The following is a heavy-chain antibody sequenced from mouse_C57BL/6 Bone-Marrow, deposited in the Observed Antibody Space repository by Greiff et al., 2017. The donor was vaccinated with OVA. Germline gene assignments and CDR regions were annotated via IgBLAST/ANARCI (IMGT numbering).Heavy chain of an antibody. CDR2: IYPGNSDT. CDR3: TRRVTTVGYYAMDY. J-gene: IGHJ4*01. V-gene: IGHV1-5*01. Sequence: EVQGVESGTVLARPGASVKMSCKTSGYTFTSYWMHWVKQRPGQGLEWIGAIYPGNSDTSYNQKFKGKAKLTAVTSASTAYMELSSLTNEDSAVYYCTRRVTTVGYYAMDYWGQGTSVTVSS. D-gene: IGHD1-1*01. CDR1: GYTFTSYW.